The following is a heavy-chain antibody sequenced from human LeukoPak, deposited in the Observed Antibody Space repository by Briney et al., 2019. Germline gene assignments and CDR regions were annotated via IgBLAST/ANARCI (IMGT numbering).Heavy chain of an antibody. V-gene: IGHV3-66*01. Sequence: GGSLRLSCAAYGFTVSSNYMSWVRQAPGRGLEWVSVIYSGGSTYYADSVKGRFTISRDNSKNTLSLQMNSLRAGDTAVYYCARGTVTMVDYWGQGTLVTVSS. CDR3: ARGTVTMVDY. CDR1: GFTVSSNY. CDR2: IYSGGST. J-gene: IGHJ4*02. D-gene: IGHD3-10*01.